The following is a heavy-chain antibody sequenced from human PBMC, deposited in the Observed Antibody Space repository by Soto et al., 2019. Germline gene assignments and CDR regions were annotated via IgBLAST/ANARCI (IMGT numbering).Heavy chain of an antibody. V-gene: IGHV3-7*03. D-gene: IGHD3-10*01. J-gene: IGHJ4*02. CDR3: ARDFTYGAIDY. CDR2: IKPDGSEL. CDR1: GFSLSTYW. Sequence: GSLRLSCAASGFSLSTYWMTWVRQAPGKGLEWVANIKPDGSELDYVDSVKGRFTISRDNAKNSLYLHMNSLRAEDTAVYYCARDFTYGAIDYWGQGXRVTVSS.